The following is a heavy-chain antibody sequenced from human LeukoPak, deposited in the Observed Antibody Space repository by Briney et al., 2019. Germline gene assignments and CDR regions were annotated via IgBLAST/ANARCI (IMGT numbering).Heavy chain of an antibody. CDR2: IYTSGST. J-gene: IGHJ4*02. V-gene: IGHV4-61*02. D-gene: IGHD3-22*01. Sequence: SQTLSLTCTVSGGSISSGTYYWSWIRQPAGKGLEWIGRIYTSGSTNYNPSLKSRVTISVDTSKNQFSLKLSSVTAADTAVYYCARVDSSGYYLHFDYWGQGTLVTVSS. CDR1: GGSISSGTYY. CDR3: ARVDSSGYYLHFDY.